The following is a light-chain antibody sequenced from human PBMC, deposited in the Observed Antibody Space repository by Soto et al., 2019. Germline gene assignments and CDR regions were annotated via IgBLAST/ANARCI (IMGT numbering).Light chain of an antibody. CDR3: QQYYTTPA. Sequence: DIVMTQSPDSLAVSLGERATINCKSSQSVLYSSNNKNYLAWYQQTTGQPPKLLILWASTRESVVPDRFSGSGSGTDFPLTISSLHAEDVAVYYCQQYYTTPAFGQGTKVEIK. CDR1: QSVLYSSNNKNY. V-gene: IGKV4-1*01. J-gene: IGKJ1*01. CDR2: WAS.